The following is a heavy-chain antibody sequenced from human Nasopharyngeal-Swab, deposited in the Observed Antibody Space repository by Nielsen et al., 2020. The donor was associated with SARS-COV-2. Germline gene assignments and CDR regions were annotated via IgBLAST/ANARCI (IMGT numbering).Heavy chain of an antibody. V-gene: IGHV3-23*01. CDR2: ISGSGGST. CDR3: AKGLWFGELLSGLNY. D-gene: IGHD3-10*01. CDR1: GFTFSSYA. J-gene: IGHJ4*02. Sequence: GESLKISCAASGFTFSSYAMSWVRQAPGKGLEWVSAISGSGGSTYYADSVKGRFTISRDNSKNTLYPQMNSLRAEDTAVYYCAKGLWFGELLSGLNYWGQGTLVTVSS.